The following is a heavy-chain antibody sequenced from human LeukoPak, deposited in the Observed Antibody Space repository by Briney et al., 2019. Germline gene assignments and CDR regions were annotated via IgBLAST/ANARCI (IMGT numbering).Heavy chain of an antibody. V-gene: IGHV3-23*01. CDR2: LSGSGGST. Sequence: GGSLRLSCAASGFTFRSYGMSWVRQAPGKGLEWVPSLSGSGGSTYYADSVKGRFTISRDNSKNTLFLHMNSLRAEDTAVYYCAKALGGYDFDYWGQGTLVTVSS. D-gene: IGHD3-16*01. CDR1: GFTFRSYG. J-gene: IGHJ4*02. CDR3: AKALGGYDFDY.